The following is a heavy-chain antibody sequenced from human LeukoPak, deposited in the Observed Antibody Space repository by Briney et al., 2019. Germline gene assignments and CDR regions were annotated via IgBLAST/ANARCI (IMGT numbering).Heavy chain of an antibody. CDR2: IIPIFGTA. D-gene: IGHD1-14*01. CDR1: GGTFSSYA. J-gene: IGHJ4*02. Sequence: SVKVSCKASGGTFSSYAISWVRQAPGQGLEWMGGIIPIFGTANYAHRFQGRVIMTRDTSTSTAYMDLSSLRSEDTAVYHCARAPRNSSTMLDYWGQGTLVTVSS. CDR3: ARAPRNSSTMLDY. V-gene: IGHV1-69*05.